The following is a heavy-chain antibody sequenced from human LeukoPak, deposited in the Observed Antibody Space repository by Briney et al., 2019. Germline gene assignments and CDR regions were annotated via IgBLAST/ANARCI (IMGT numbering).Heavy chain of an antibody. Sequence: PGGSLRLSCAASGFTFSSYGMHWVRQAPGKGLEWVAVISYDGSNKYYADSVKGRFTISRDNSKNTLYLQMNSLRAEDTAVYYCARDGQVVNRDLLAYWGQGTLVTVSS. V-gene: IGHV3-30*03. CDR2: ISYDGSNK. CDR3: ARDGQVVNRDLLAY. D-gene: IGHD3-22*01. J-gene: IGHJ4*02. CDR1: GFTFSSYG.